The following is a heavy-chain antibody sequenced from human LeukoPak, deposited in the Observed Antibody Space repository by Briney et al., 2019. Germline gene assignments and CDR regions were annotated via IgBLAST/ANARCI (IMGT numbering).Heavy chain of an antibody. CDR2: INHSGST. J-gene: IGHJ4*02. D-gene: IGHD5-18*01. CDR1: GGSISSYN. V-gene: IGHV4-34*01. CDR3: ARRRKYSYGPDY. Sequence: SETLSLTCIVSGGSISSYNWNWIRQPPGKGLEWIGEINHSGSTNYNPSLKSRVTISVDTSKNQFSLKLSSVTAADTAVYYCARRRKYSYGPDYWGQGTLVTVSS.